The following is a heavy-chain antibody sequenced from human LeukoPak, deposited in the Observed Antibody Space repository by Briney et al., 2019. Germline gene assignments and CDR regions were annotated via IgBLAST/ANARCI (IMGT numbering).Heavy chain of an antibody. CDR1: GYTFTSYG. D-gene: IGHD5-12*01. J-gene: IGHJ4*02. CDR3: AKSGGYDPVAY. Sequence: ASVKVSCKASGYTFTSYGINWVRQAPGQGLEWMGWISAYDGSKNYAQKVQDRVTMTTDTSTSTAYMELRSLTSDDTAVYYCAKSGGYDPVAYWGQGTLVTVSS. V-gene: IGHV1-18*01. CDR2: ISAYDGSK.